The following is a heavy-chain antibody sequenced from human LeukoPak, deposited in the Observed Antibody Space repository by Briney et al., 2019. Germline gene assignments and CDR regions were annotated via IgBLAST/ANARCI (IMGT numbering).Heavy chain of an antibody. J-gene: IGHJ6*03. V-gene: IGHV3-23*01. CDR1: GFTFTNYA. Sequence: GGSLRLSCAASGFTFTNYAMTWVRQAPGKGLEWVAATVGIGPDTYHADSVKGRFTISRDSSKNILYLQMNSLRAEDTAVYYCAKDRCSNGIGCYYYYMDVWGKGTTVTISS. CDR3: AKDRCSNGIGCYYYYMDV. CDR2: TVGIGPDT. D-gene: IGHD2-8*01.